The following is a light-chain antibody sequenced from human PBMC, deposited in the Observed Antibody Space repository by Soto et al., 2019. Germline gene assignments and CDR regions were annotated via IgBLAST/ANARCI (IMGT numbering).Light chain of an antibody. CDR3: SSYTTNNAHV. J-gene: IGLJ2*01. CDR1: TNDVGAFDY. Sequence: QSALTQPASVSASPGQSIPISCTGTTNDVGAFDYVSWYQQHPGKPPKLIIYEIFNRPSGVSHRFSGSKSGNSASLTISGLQAEDEADYYCSSYTTNNAHVFGGGTKVTVL. CDR2: EIF. V-gene: IGLV2-14*01.